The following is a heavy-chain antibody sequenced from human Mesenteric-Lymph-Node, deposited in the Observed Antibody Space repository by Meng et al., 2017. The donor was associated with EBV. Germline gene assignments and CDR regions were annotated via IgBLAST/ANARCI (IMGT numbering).Heavy chain of an antibody. J-gene: IGHJ4*02. D-gene: IGHD4-17*01. CDR3: ARESPLTYHGAQADY. Sequence: QGTHPQWRSVLVQPSETMSVTGAVCVGFFSGYYWRRIRQPQGKGLEWIGEINHSGSTKYNPSLKSRVTRSVDTSKTQFSLKLSSVTAADTAVYYCARESPLTYHGAQADYWGQGTLVTVSS. V-gene: IGHV4-34*01. CDR2: INHSGST. CDR1: VGFFSGYY.